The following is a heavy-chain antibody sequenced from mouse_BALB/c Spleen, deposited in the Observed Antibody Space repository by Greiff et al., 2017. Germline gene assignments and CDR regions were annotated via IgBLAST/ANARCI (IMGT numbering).Heavy chain of an antibody. V-gene: IGHV5-6-3*01. CDR2: INSNGGST. CDR1: GFTFSSYG. D-gene: IGHD2-2*01. J-gene: IGHJ2*01. Sequence: DVMLVESGGGLVQPGGSLKLSCAASGFTFSSYGMSWVRQTPDKRLELVATINSNGGSTYYPDSVKGRFTIARDTAKNTLYLQMSSLTSEDKAMYYCAIDWLWLRRDYYFDYWGQGTTLTVSS. CDR3: AIDWLWLRRDYYFDY.